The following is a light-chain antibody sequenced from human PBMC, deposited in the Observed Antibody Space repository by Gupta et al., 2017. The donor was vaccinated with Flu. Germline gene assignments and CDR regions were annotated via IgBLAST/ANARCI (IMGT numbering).Light chain of an antibody. V-gene: IGLV6-57*01. Sequence: NFMLTPPHSVSESPGKTVTISCTRSSGSVATYYVQWYRQRPGSSPTTVICAHNQRPSGVPDRFSGSIDISSNSASLTISGLKTEDEADYYCQTYDSSNQRVFGGGTKLTVL. J-gene: IGLJ3*02. CDR3: QTYDSSNQRV. CDR2: AHN. CDR1: SGSVATYY.